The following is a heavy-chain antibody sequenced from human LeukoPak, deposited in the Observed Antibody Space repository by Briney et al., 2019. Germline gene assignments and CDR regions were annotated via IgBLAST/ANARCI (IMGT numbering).Heavy chain of an antibody. D-gene: IGHD6-13*01. CDR1: GFTFDDYA. CDR3: AKDSSIAAAGLDY. J-gene: IGHJ4*02. Sequence: GGSLRLSCAASGFTFDDYAMHWVRQAPGKGLEWVSGISWNNGSIGYADSVKGRFTISRDNAKNSLYLQMNSLRAEDMALYYCAKDSSIAAAGLDYWGQGTLVTVSS. CDR2: ISWNNGSI. V-gene: IGHV3-9*03.